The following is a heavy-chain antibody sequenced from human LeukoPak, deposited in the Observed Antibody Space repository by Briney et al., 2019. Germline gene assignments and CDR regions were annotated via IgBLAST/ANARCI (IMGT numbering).Heavy chain of an antibody. Sequence: ASVKVSCKVSRCTFTDYYMHWVKQAPGKGLEWMGLVDPEDGETIYAEKFQGRVTITADTSTDTAYMELSSLRSEDTAVYYCEIEYYYDSSGYYQYWGQGTLVTVSS. CDR1: RCTFTDYY. CDR2: VDPEDGET. D-gene: IGHD3-22*01. V-gene: IGHV1-69-2*01. J-gene: IGHJ4*02. CDR3: EIEYYYDSSGYYQY.